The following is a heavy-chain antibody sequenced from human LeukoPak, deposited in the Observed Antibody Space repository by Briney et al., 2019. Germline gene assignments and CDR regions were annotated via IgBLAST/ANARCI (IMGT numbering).Heavy chain of an antibody. CDR2: INAGNGNT. CDR3: ARDTFGTSRPIEY. D-gene: IGHD2/OR15-2a*01. J-gene: IGHJ4*02. V-gene: IGHV1-3*01. CDR1: GYTFSSYV. Sequence: KXSCRASGYTFSSYVMHWVRQAPGQSLEWMGWINAGNGNTEYAQKFQGRVTITRDTSASTAYMELNSLRSEDTAVYYCARDTFGTSRPIEYWGQGTLVTVSS.